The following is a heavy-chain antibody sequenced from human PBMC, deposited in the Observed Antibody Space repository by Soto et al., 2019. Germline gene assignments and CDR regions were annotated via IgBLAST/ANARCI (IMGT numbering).Heavy chain of an antibody. CDR2: IYWDDDK. V-gene: IGHV2-5*02. Sequence: QITLKESGPTLVKPTQTLTLTCTFSGFSLSTSGVGVGWIRQPPGKTLEWLALIYWDDDKRYSPSLKSRLTITKDTSKNQVVLTMTNMDPVDTATYYCAHRLVAVRGVTKSPFDPWGQGTLVTVSS. J-gene: IGHJ5*02. D-gene: IGHD3-10*01. CDR3: AHRLVAVRGVTKSPFDP. CDR1: GFSLSTSGVG.